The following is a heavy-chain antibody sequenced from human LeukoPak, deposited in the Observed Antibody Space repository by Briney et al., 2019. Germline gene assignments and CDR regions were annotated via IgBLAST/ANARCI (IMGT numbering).Heavy chain of an antibody. D-gene: IGHD2-2*01. J-gene: IGHJ4*02. V-gene: IGHV4-31*02. CDR2: IYYSGST. Sequence: LRLSCAASGFTVSSNYMSWVRQHPGKGLEWIGYIYYSGSTYYNPSLKSRVTISVDTSKNQFSLKLSSVTAADTAVYYCARGGRAAIGYWGQGTLVTVSS. CDR1: GFTVSSNY. CDR3: ARGGRAAIGY.